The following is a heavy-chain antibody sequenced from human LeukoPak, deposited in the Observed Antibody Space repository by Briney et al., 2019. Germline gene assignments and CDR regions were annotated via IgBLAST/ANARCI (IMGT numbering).Heavy chain of an antibody. D-gene: IGHD6-19*01. Sequence: GASVKVSCKASGYTFTSYGISWVRQAPGQGLEWMGWISAYNGNTNYAQKLQGRVTMTTDTSTSTAYMELRSLRSEDTAVYYCATTDSVAAPDTFDIWGQGTMVTVSS. CDR1: GYTFTSYG. CDR2: ISAYNGNT. V-gene: IGHV1-18*01. CDR3: ATTDSVAAPDTFDI. J-gene: IGHJ3*02.